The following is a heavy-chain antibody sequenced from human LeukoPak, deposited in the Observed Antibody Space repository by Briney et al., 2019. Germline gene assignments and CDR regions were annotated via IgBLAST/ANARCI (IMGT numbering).Heavy chain of an antibody. V-gene: IGHV3-43*02. D-gene: IGHD3-22*01. CDR3: AKESYDSSGYYLPDFDY. Sequence: PGGSLRLSCAASGFTFDDYAMHWVRQAPGKGLEWVSLISGDGGSTYYADSVKGRFTISRDNSKNSLYLQMNSLRTEDTALYYCAKESYDSSGYYLPDFDYWGQGTLVTVSS. J-gene: IGHJ4*02. CDR1: GFTFDDYA. CDR2: ISGDGGST.